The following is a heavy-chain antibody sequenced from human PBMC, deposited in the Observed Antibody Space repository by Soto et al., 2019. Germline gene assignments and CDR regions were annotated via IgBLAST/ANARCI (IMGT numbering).Heavy chain of an antibody. CDR2: IKSKTDGGTT. V-gene: IGHV3-15*07. J-gene: IGHJ6*02. D-gene: IGHD6-13*01. Sequence: LGGSLRLSCAASGFTFSNAWMNWVRQAPGKGLEWVGRIKSKTDGGTTDYAAPVKGRFTISRDDSKNTLYLQMNSLKTEDTAVYYCTTDTSSSWILYYGMDVWGQGTTVTVSS. CDR3: TTDTSSSWILYYGMDV. CDR1: GFTFSNAW.